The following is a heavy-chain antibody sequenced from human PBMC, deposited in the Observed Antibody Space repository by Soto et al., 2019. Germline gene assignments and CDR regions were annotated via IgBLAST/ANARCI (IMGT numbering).Heavy chain of an antibody. V-gene: IGHV4-30-2*01. D-gene: IGHD6-19*01. J-gene: IGHJ4*02. CDR1: GGSISSDGYS. CDR2: IYHSGST. CDR3: ASGEAVAGNFDY. Sequence: QLQLQESGSGLVKPSQTLSLTCAVSGGSISSDGYSWSWIRQPPGKGLEWIGYIYHSGSTYYNPSLKSRXSIXVXKAKNQFSLKLSSVTAADTAVYYCASGEAVAGNFDYWGQGTLVTVSS.